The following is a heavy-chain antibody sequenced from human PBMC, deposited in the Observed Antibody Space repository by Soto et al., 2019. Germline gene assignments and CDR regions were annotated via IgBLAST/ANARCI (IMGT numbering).Heavy chain of an antibody. D-gene: IGHD6-13*01. V-gene: IGHV4-39*02. CDR2: IYYSGST. CDR1: GESISGTIYY. J-gene: IGHJ4*02. CDR3: ARPGGSGWFYFDS. Sequence: PXXTLSLACIVSGESISGTIYYWGFIRQPPGKGLEWIGSIYYSGSTYYNPSLKSRVTISVDTSKNHFSLKLTSVNAADTAVYYCARPGGSGWFYFDSWGQGSQVTVSS.